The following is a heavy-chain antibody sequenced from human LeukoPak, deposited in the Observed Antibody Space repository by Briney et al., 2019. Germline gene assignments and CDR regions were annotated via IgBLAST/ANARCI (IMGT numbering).Heavy chain of an antibody. V-gene: IGHV3-48*03. CDR2: ISSSGSTI. CDR3: ARIVAHDGGFDY. CDR1: GFTFSSYA. D-gene: IGHD5-12*01. J-gene: IGHJ4*02. Sequence: GGSLRLSCAASGFTFSSYAMSWVRQAPGKGLEWVSYISSSGSTIYYADSVKGRFTISRDNAKNSLYLQMNSLRAEDTAVYYCARIVAHDGGFDYWGQGTLVTVSS.